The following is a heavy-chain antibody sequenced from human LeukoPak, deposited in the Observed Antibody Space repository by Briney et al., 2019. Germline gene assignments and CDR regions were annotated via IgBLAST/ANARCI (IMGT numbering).Heavy chain of an antibody. Sequence: PGGSLRLSCAASGFTFNIYSMTWVRQAPGKGLEWVSSFADSGGNTYYADSVKGRFTISRDNSKNTLYLQMNSLRAEDTAVYYCAKDHDTSGSYSFDYWGQGTLVTVSS. D-gene: IGHD1-26*01. J-gene: IGHJ4*02. CDR2: FADSGGNT. CDR3: AKDHDTSGSYSFDY. V-gene: IGHV3-23*01. CDR1: GFTFNIYS.